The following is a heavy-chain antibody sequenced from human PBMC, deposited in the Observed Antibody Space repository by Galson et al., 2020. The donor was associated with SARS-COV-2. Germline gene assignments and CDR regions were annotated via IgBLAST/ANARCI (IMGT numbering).Heavy chain of an antibody. D-gene: IGHD3-3*01. CDR3: ARDSAPLDYDCWSGLSKMNYYYYYGMDV. CDR2: INPSGGST. V-gene: IGHV1-46*01. Sequence: ASVKVSCKASGYTFTSYYMHWVRQAPGQGLEWMGIINPSGGSTSYAQKFQGRVTMTRDTSTSTVYMELSSLRSEDTAVYYCARDSAPLDYDCWSGLSKMNYYYYYGMDVWGQGTTVTVSS. J-gene: IGHJ6*02. CDR1: GYTFTSYY.